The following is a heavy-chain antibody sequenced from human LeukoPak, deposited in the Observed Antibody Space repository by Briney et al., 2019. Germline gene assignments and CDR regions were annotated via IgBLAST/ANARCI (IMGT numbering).Heavy chain of an antibody. D-gene: IGHD3-3*01. V-gene: IGHV4-34*01. J-gene: IGHJ4*02. CDR2: INHSGST. CDR3: ARGARKGLDYDFWSGYAHTVFDY. CDR1: GGSFSGYY. Sequence: PSETLSLTCGVYGGSFSGYYWTWIRQPPGKGLEWIGEINHSGSTNYNPSLKSRVTISVDTSKNQFSLKLSSVTVADTAVYYCARGARKGLDYDFWSGYAHTVFDYWGQGTLVTVSS.